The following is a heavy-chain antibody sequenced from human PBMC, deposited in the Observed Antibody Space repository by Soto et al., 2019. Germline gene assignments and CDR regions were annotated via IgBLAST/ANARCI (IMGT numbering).Heavy chain of an antibody. J-gene: IGHJ3*02. V-gene: IGHV3-30-3*01. D-gene: IGHD6-13*01. CDR1: GFIFGRYA. CDR2: ITDDGDTK. Sequence: PGGSLRLSCAASGFIFGRYAMTWVRQAPGKGLDWVAAITDDGDTKYYADSVKGRFTISRDNSKNTLYLQMNSLRAEDTAVYYCARERWRIAAAGHGAFDIWGQGTMVTVSS. CDR3: ARERWRIAAAGHGAFDI.